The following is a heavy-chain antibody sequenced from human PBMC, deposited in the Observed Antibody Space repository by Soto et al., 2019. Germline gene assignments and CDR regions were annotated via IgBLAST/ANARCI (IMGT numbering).Heavy chain of an antibody. CDR2: ISGSGATT. V-gene: IGHV3-23*01. D-gene: IGHD3-22*01. Sequence: GGSLRLSCAASGFSFGGYAMTWIRQAPGKGLEWVSSISGSGATTYYADSARGRFTISRDNSKDTLDLQMSSLRSEDTAVYYCARGFGSGYQRLTFQHWGQGTLVTVSS. J-gene: IGHJ1*01. CDR1: GFSFGGYA. CDR3: ARGFGSGYQRLTFQH.